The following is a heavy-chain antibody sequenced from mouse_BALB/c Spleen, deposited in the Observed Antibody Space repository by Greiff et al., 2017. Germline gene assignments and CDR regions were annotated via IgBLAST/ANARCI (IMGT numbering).Heavy chain of an antibody. Sequence: VQLQQSGPELVKPGASVKISCKTSGYTFTEYTMHWVKQRPGQGLEWIGRIYPGDGDTNYNGKFKGKATLTADKSSSTAYMQLSSLTSVDSAVYFCAIPYYGSSYSAMDYWGQGTSVTVSS. CDR2: IYPGDGDT. D-gene: IGHD1-1*01. J-gene: IGHJ4*01. V-gene: IGHV1-82*01. CDR1: GYTFTEYT. CDR3: AIPYYGSSYSAMDY.